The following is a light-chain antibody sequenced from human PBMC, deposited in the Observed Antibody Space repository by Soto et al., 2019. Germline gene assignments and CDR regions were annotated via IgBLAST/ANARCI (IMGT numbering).Light chain of an antibody. J-gene: IGKJ5*01. V-gene: IGKV3D-20*02. CDR1: QSVSSSY. CDR2: DAS. CDR3: QQRSNWPPIT. Sequence: EIVMTQSPATLSVSPVERATLSCRAIQSVSSSYLAWYQQKPGQAPRLLIYDASNRATGIPARFSGSGSGTDFTLTISSLEPEDFAVYYCQQRSNWPPITFGQGTRLEIK.